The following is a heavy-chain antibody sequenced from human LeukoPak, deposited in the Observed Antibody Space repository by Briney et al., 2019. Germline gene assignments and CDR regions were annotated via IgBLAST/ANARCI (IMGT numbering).Heavy chain of an antibody. CDR3: VREVKYVAYYGDS. CDR2: IRQDGGDK. J-gene: IGHJ1*01. CDR1: GFTFSDHW. Sequence: GGSLRLSCTASGFTFSDHWMTWVRQAPGKRLEWVANIRQDGGDKYYLDSVKGRFTISRDNTKNSVYLQMNSLSVEDTALYYCVREVKYVAYYGDSRGQGTLVTVSS. D-gene: IGHD3-3*01. V-gene: IGHV3-7*01.